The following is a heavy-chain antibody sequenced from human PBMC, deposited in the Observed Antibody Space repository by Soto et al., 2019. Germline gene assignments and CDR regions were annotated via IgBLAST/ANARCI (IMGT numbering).Heavy chain of an antibody. CDR1: GGSISSGDYY. J-gene: IGHJ4*02. V-gene: IGHV4-30-4*01. CDR2: IYYSGST. Sequence: SETLSLTCTVSGGSISSGDYYWSWIRQPPGKGLEWIGYIYYSGSTYYNPSLKSRVTISVDTSKNQFSLKLSSVTAADTAVYYCARDKVTTGLIDYWGQGTLVTVSS. CDR3: ARDKVTTGLIDY. D-gene: IGHD4-4*01.